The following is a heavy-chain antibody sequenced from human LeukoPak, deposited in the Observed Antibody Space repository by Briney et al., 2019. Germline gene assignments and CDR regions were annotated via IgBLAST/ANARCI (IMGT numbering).Heavy chain of an antibody. Sequence: PGGPLRLSCAASGFTYSIYAMSWVRQAPGKGLEVVSSISASGDTTYYADSVKGRFSISRDNSKNTLYLQMNSLRAEDTAVYYCANNWNLDYWGQGTLVTVSS. J-gene: IGHJ4*02. CDR2: ISASGDTT. D-gene: IGHD1-20*01. CDR1: GFTYSIYA. V-gene: IGHV3-23*01. CDR3: ANNWNLDY.